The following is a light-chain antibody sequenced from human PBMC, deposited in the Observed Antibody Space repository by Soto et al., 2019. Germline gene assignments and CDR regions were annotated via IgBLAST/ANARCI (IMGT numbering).Light chain of an antibody. CDR3: SSYTRSSTLYV. J-gene: IGLJ1*01. Sequence: QSALTQPASVSGSPGQSITISCTGTSSDVGGYNYVSWYQQHPGKAPKLMIYDVSNRPSGVSNRFSGSKSGNTASLTISGLQAEDEADYYCSSYTRSSTLYVFGTGTRSPS. CDR2: DVS. CDR1: SSDVGGYNY. V-gene: IGLV2-14*01.